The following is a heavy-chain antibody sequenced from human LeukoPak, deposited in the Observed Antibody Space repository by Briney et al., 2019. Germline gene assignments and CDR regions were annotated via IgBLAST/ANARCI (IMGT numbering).Heavy chain of an antibody. CDR1: GFTFDDYA. V-gene: IGHV3-9*01. CDR3: AKDDRLYYDILTGYYCFDY. CDR2: TSWNSGSI. J-gene: IGHJ4*02. D-gene: IGHD3-9*01. Sequence: GGSLRLSCAASGFTFDDYAMHWVRQAPGKGLEWVSGTSWNSGSIGYADSVKGRFTISRDNAKNSLYLQMNSLRAEDTALYYCAKDDRLYYDILTGYYCFDYWGQGILVTVSS.